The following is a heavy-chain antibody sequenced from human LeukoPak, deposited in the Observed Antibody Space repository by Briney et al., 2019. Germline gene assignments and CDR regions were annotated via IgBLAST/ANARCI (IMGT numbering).Heavy chain of an antibody. CDR3: ARDRLSFSPRGVADWLPAGTCFDY. CDR2: IIPILGIA. Sequence: GASVKVSCKASGGTFSSYAISWVRQAPGQGLEWMGRIIPILGIANYAQKFQGRVTMTRDTSTSTVYMELSSLRSEDTAVYYCARDRLSFSPRGVADWLPAGTCFDYWGQGTLVTVSS. D-gene: IGHD3-9*01. V-gene: IGHV1-69*04. CDR1: GGTFSSYA. J-gene: IGHJ4*02.